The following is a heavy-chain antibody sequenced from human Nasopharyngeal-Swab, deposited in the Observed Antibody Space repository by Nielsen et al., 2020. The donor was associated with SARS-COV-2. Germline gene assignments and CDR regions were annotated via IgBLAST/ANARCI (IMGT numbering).Heavy chain of an antibody. CDR3: ARGGWLRKDYYYSYYYMDV. CDR2: IIPILPIT. V-gene: IGHV1-69*10. CDR1: GGTFSSYG. D-gene: IGHD5-24*01. Sequence: SVKVSCKTSGGTFSSYGISWFRQSPGQGLEWMGGIIPILPITNYAQKFQDRVTITADKSTSTAYMELSSLRSEDTAAYYCARGGWLRKDYYYSYYYMDVWGKGTTVTVSS. J-gene: IGHJ6*03.